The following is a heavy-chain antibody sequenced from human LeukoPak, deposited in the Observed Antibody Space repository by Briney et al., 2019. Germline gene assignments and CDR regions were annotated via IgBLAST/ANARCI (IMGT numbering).Heavy chain of an antibody. V-gene: IGHV3-23*01. Sequence: SGGSLRLSCAASGFTFSSYAMSWVRQAPGKGLEWVSAISGSGGSTYYADSVKGRFTISRDNSKNTLYLQMNSLRAEVTAVYYCAKDAYVDIVATDCWGQGTLVTVSS. CDR1: GFTFSSYA. D-gene: IGHD5-12*01. CDR2: ISGSGGST. CDR3: AKDAYVDIVATDC. J-gene: IGHJ4*02.